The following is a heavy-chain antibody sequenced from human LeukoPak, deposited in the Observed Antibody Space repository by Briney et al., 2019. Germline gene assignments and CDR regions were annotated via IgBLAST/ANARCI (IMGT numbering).Heavy chain of an antibody. CDR3: ARARRGSGSYSDY. Sequence: SVKVSCKASGGTFSSYTISWLRQAPGQGLEWMGRIIPILGIANYAQKFQGRVTITADKSTSTAYMELSSLRSEDTAVYYCARARRGSGSYSDYWGQGTLVTVSS. V-gene: IGHV1-69*02. CDR1: GGTFSSYT. J-gene: IGHJ4*02. CDR2: IIPILGIA. D-gene: IGHD3-10*01.